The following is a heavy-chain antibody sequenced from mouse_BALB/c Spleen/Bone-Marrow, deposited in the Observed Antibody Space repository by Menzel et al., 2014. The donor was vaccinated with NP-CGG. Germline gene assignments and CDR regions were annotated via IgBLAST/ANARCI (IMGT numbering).Heavy chain of an antibody. J-gene: IGHJ1*01. CDR2: IRNKANGYTT. CDR3: ARDRNYGSSWYFDV. Sequence: DVMLVESGGGLVQPGGSLRLSCATSGFTFTDYYMSWVRQPPGKALEWLGFIRNKANGYTTEYSASVKGRFTTSRDNSQSILYLQMNTLRAEDSATYYCARDRNYGSSWYFDVWGAGTTVTVSS. D-gene: IGHD1-1*01. CDR1: GFTFTDYY. V-gene: IGHV7-3*02.